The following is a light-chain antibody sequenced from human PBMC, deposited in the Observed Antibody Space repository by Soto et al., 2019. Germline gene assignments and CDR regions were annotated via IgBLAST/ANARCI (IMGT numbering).Light chain of an antibody. CDR1: QSVSSN. CDR2: GAS. CDR3: QEYNNWPPVT. J-gene: IGKJ4*01. V-gene: IGKV3-15*01. Sequence: EIVMTQSPATLSVSPGERASLSCRASQSVSSNLAWYQQKPGQPPRLLIYGASTMATGIPARFSGSGSVTEFTLTISSLQSEDFAHYDDQEYNNWPPVTFGGGTKVESK.